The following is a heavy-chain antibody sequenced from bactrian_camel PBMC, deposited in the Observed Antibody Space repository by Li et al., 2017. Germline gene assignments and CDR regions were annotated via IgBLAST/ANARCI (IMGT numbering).Heavy chain of an antibody. V-gene: IGHV3S54*01. CDR3: AARDCAYCGTWFRQSNWDY. J-gene: IGHJ4*01. CDR2: IYTGGHST. Sequence: HVQLVESGGGSAQSGGSLRLSCKYSGNAGSTNSVGWFRQAPGKEREGLAAIYTGGHSTYYADSVKGRFTISKDNAKNTLYLQMNSLKPEDTVMYYCAARDCAYCGTWFRQSNWDYWGQGTQVTVS. D-gene: IGHD2*01. CDR1: GNAGSTNS.